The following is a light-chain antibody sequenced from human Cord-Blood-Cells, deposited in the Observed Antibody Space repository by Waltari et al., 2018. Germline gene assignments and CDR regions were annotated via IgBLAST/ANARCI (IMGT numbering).Light chain of an antibody. CDR2: ASS. J-gene: IGKJ5*01. Sequence: DIQLTQSPSSLCASDGDRVNITCRASQSIRSYLNWYQQKPGNAPKLLIYASSSLQSGVPSRFSGSGAETDFTLTISSLQPEDFATYYCQQSYSTPITFGQGTRLEIK. V-gene: IGKV1-39*01. CDR1: QSIRSY. CDR3: QQSYSTPIT.